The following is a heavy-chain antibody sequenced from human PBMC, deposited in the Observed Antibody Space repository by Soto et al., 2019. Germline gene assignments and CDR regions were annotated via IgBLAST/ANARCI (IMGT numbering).Heavy chain of an antibody. J-gene: IGHJ5*02. Sequence: PGRSLRLSCAASGFTFRSLTMNWVRQAPGKGLEWVSTISSNSAYIYYTDALRGRFTISRDNAKNSLHLQMNSLRAEDTAVYYYTKQASRHTRARRWLDPWRPGTLETDSS. CDR2: ISSNSAYI. D-gene: IGHD2-21*01. CDR3: TKQASRHTRARRWLDP. CDR1: GFTFRSLT. V-gene: IGHV3-21*01.